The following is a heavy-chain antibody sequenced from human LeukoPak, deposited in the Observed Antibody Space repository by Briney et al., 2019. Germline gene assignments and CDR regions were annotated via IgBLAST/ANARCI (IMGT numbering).Heavy chain of an antibody. J-gene: IGHJ6*03. CDR1: GGSISSGSYN. V-gene: IGHV4-39*07. D-gene: IGHD3-9*01. Sequence: PSETLSLTCTVSGGSISSGSYNWGWIRQPPGKGLEWIGSIYYSGKTYYNPSLKSRVTMSVDTSKNQFSLKLSSVTAADTAVYYCARGVLRYFDWLSQSHYYYYYMDVWGKGTTVTISS. CDR3: ARGVLRYFDWLSQSHYYYYYMDV. CDR2: IYYSGKT.